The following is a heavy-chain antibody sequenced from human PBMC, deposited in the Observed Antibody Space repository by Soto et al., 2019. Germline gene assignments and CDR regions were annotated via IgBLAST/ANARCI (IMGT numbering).Heavy chain of an antibody. Sequence: GGSLRLSCAASGFIFSRYWMSWVRQAPGKGLEWVANIKQDGSEKYYVDSVKGRFTISRDNAKNSLYLQMNSLRAEDTAVYYCARTVKQWLVLAFDIWGQGTMVTVSS. V-gene: IGHV3-7*01. CDR2: IKQDGSEK. J-gene: IGHJ3*02. CDR3: ARTVKQWLVLAFDI. D-gene: IGHD6-19*01. CDR1: GFIFSRYW.